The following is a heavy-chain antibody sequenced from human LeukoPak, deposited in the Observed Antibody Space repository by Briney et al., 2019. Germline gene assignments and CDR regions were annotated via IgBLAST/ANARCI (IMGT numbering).Heavy chain of an antibody. CDR1: GFTFSSYG. J-gene: IGHJ6*02. CDR2: IRYDGSNK. CDR3: ANFDIVVVQAGSYGMDV. V-gene: IGHV3-30*02. Sequence: PGGSLRLSCAASGFTFSSYGMHWVRQAPGKGLEWVAFIRYDGSNKYYADSVKGRFTISRDNSKNTLYLQMNSLRAEDTAVYYCANFDIVVVQAGSYGMDVWGQGTTVTVSS. D-gene: IGHD2-2*01.